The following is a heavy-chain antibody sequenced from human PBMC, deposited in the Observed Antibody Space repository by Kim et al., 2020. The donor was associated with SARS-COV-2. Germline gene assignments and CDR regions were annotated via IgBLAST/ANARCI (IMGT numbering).Heavy chain of an antibody. CDR3: ARFEYGDNDGRVRGY. CDR1: GGSLSDYD. V-gene: IGHV4-34*01. Sequence: SETLSLTCAVYGGSLSDYDWGWIRQPPGKGLEWIGEINYGGTPHYNQSLKSRVTISEDKSKNQVSLKLSSMTAADTAMYFCARFEYGDNDGRVRGYWGQGTLVTVSS. CDR2: INYGGTP. D-gene: IGHD4-17*01. J-gene: IGHJ4*02.